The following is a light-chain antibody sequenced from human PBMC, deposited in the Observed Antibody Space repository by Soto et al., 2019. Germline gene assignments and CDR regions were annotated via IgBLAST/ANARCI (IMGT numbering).Light chain of an antibody. V-gene: IGLV2-8*01. Sequence: QSVLTQPASVSGSPGRSVAISCTGTSSDVGGYNYVSWYQQHPGKAPKLMIYEVNKRPSGVPDRFSGSKSGNTASLTVSGLQAEDEADYYCSSYAGSSNVFGTGTKVTVL. CDR3: SSYAGSSNV. CDR1: SSDVGGYNY. J-gene: IGLJ1*01. CDR2: EVN.